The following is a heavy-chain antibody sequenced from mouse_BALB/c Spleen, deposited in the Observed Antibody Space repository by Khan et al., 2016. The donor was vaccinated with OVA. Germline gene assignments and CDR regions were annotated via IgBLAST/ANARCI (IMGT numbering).Heavy chain of an antibody. CDR3: AREEALYYFNY. D-gene: IGHD3-2*02. V-gene: IGHV1-76*01. J-gene: IGHJ2*01. CDR1: GYIFTSYW. CDR2: IYPGTDNT. Sequence: QVQLKQSGAELVRPGASVKLSCKTSGYIFTSYWIHWVKQRSGQGLEWIARIYPGTDNTYYNEKLKDKATLTADKSSSTAYMQLSSLKSEYSAVCVCAREEALYYFNYGGQGTTLTVSS.